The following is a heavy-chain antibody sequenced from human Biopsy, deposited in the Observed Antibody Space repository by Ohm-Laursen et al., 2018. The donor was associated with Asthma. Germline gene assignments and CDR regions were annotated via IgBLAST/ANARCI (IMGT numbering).Heavy chain of an antibody. CDR2: IYPGDSDT. J-gene: IGHJ4*02. CDR1: GFTFTSYW. V-gene: IGHV5-51*01. Sequence: ESLRISCKASGFTFTSYWIAWVRQMPGKGLEWVGIIYPGDSDTRYSPSFQGQVTILADKSITTAYLQWSSPKASDTAMYYCARHYSPTTVTTLNDYWGQGTLVTVSS. D-gene: IGHD4-11*01. CDR3: ARHYSPTTVTTLNDY.